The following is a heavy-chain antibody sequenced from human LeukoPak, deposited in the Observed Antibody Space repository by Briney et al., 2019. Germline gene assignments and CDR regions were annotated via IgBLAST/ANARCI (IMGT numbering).Heavy chain of an antibody. J-gene: IGHJ3*02. Sequence: GGSLRLSCAASGFTFSSYSMNWVRQAPGKGLEWVSSISSSSSYIYYADSVKGRFTISRDNAKNSLYLQMNSLRAEDTAVYYCAKEGGMTTVTRDAFDIWGQGTMVTVSS. CDR3: AKEGGMTTVTRDAFDI. V-gene: IGHV3-21*01. D-gene: IGHD4-11*01. CDR2: ISSSSSYI. CDR1: GFTFSSYS.